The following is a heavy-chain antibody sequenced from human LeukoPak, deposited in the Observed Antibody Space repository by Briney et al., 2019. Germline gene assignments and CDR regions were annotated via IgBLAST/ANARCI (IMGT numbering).Heavy chain of an antibody. J-gene: IGHJ4*02. D-gene: IGHD5-24*01. Sequence: GGSLRLSCAASGFTFSSYAMHWVRQAPGKGLEWGAVISYDGSNKYYADSVKGRFTISRDNSKNTLYLQMNSLRAEDTAVYYCARGTERWLQLGDFDYWGQGTLVTVSS. CDR1: GFTFSSYA. CDR2: ISYDGSNK. V-gene: IGHV3-30-3*01. CDR3: ARGTERWLQLGDFDY.